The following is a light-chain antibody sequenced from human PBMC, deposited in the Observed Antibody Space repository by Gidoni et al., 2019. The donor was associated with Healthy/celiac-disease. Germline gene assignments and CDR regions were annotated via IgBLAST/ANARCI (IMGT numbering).Light chain of an antibody. Sequence: DIQMTQSPSSLPASVGDRVTITCRASQSISSYLNWYQQKPGKAPKLLIYAASRLQSGVPSRFSCSGSGTDFTLTISSLQPEDFATYYCQQSYSTPPYTFXXXTKLEIK. CDR2: AAS. V-gene: IGKV1-39*01. CDR3: QQSYSTPPYT. J-gene: IGKJ2*01. CDR1: QSISSY.